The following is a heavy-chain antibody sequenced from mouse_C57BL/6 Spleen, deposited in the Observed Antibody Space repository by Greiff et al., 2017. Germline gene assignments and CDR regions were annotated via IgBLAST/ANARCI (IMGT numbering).Heavy chain of an antibody. V-gene: IGHV5-12*01. Sequence: EVKLVESGGVLVQPGGSLKLSCAASGFTFSDYYMYWVRQTPEKRLGWVAYISNGGGSTYYPDTVKGRFTISRDNAKNTLYLQMSRLKSEDTAMYYCARSDWDGGFAYWGQGTLVTVSA. D-gene: IGHD4-1*01. CDR1: GFTFSDYY. J-gene: IGHJ3*01. CDR3: ARSDWDGGFAY. CDR2: ISNGGGST.